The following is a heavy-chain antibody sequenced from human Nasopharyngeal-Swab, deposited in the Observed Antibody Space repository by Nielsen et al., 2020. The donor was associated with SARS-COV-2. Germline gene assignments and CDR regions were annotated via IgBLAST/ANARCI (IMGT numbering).Heavy chain of an antibody. V-gene: IGHV3-9*01. J-gene: IGHJ4*02. CDR3: TKGRADYSNPSFDN. CDR2: INWNSGRK. D-gene: IGHD4-11*01. CDR1: GFTFDDYT. Sequence: SLRLSCAASGFTFDDYTMHWVRQAPGKGLEWVSGINWNSGRKGYADSVKGRFTISRDNAKNSLYLLVNSLRSEDTALYYCTKGRADYSNPSFDNWGQGTLVTVSS.